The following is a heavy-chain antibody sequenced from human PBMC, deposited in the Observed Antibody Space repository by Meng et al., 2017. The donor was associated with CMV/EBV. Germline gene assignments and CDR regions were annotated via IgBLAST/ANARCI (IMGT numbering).Heavy chain of an antibody. CDR2: ISYDGSNK. V-gene: IGHV3-30*04. CDR3: ARDDSPTYSNLSYYYYYGMDV. Sequence: GGSLRLSCAASGFTFSSYAMHWVRQAPGKGLEWVAVISYDGSNKYYADSVKGRFTISRDNAKNSLYLQMNSLRAEDTAVYYCARDDSPTYSNLSYYYYYGMDVWGQGTTVTVSS. D-gene: IGHD4-11*01. J-gene: IGHJ6*02. CDR1: GFTFSSYA.